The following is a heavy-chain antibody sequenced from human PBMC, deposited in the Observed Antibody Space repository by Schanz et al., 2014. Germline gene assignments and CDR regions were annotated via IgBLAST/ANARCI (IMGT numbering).Heavy chain of an antibody. CDR2: IYSGGST. J-gene: IGHJ4*02. V-gene: IGHV3-66*01. D-gene: IGHD3-10*01. CDR3: ARGGRDGIRASNYFDS. Sequence: EVQLVESGGGLVKPGGSLRLSCLASGFIVSDNYMHWVRQAPGKGLEWVSVIYSGGSTYYADSVKGRFSVSGDNSKNTLYFQLNSLRAEDTAVYYCARGGRDGIRASNYFDSWGQGTLVVVSS. CDR1: GFIVSDNY.